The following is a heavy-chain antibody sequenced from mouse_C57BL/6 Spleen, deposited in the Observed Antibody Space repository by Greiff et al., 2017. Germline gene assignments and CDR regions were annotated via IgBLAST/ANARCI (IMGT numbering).Heavy chain of an antibody. CDR2: IDPSDSET. CDR3: ARFYGYYVSFAY. J-gene: IGHJ3*01. V-gene: IGHV1-52*01. Sequence: QVQLQQPGAELVRPGSSVKLSCKASGYTFTSYWMHWVKQRPIQGLEWIGNIDPSDSETHYNQKFKDKATLTVDKSSSTAYMQLSSLTSEDSAVYYCARFYGYYVSFAYWGQGTLVTVSA. CDR1: GYTFTSYW. D-gene: IGHD2-3*01.